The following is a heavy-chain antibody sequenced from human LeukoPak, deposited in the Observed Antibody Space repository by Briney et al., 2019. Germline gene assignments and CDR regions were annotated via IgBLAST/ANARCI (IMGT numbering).Heavy chain of an antibody. V-gene: IGHV1-8*02. D-gene: IGHD6-13*01. J-gene: IGHJ5*02. CDR1: GHNFISYD. Sequence: ASVKVSCKASGHNFISYDINWVRQATGQGLEWMAYMNPNSGKTGYAQTFQGRVTMTRDTSTSTVDMELSSLRSEDTAVYYCARGEGAARGLNWFDPWGQGTLVTVSS. CDR3: ARGEGAARGLNWFDP. CDR2: MNPNSGKT.